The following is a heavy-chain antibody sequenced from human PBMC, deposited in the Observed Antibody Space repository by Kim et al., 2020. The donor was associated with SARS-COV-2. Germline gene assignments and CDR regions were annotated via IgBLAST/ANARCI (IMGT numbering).Heavy chain of an antibody. D-gene: IGHD3-10*01. J-gene: IGHJ6*02. CDR1: GGSFSGYY. CDR2: INHSGST. CDR3: ARVPKVTMVRGAPRPGYYYYGMDV. V-gene: IGHV4-34*01. Sequence: SETLSLTCAVYGGSFSGYYWSWIRQPPGKGLEWIGEINHSGSTNYNPSLKSRVTISVDTSKNQFSLKLSSVTAADTAVYYCARVPKVTMVRGAPRPGYYYYGMDVWGQGTTVTVSS.